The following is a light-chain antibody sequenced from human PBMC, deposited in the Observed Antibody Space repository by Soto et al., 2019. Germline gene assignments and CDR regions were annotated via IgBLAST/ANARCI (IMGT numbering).Light chain of an antibody. CDR2: EVS. V-gene: IGLV2-14*01. Sequence: QSALTQPASVSESPGQSITISCTGTSSDIGAYNFVSWYLHHPGKAPKLVIFEVSNRPSGVSDRFSGSNFGSTASLTIVGRQAEDEGEYSCGSYTNPHTLVFGEGTMLPAL. J-gene: IGLJ2*01. CDR1: SSDIGAYNF. CDR3: GSYTNPHTLV.